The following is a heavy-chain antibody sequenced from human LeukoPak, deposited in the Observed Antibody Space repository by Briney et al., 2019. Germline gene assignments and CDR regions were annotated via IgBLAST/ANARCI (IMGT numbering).Heavy chain of an antibody. CDR1: GGSISSSSYY. CDR3: ADIAVAGAFDY. V-gene: IGHV4-39*01. Sequence: SETLSLTCTVSGGSISSSSYYWGWIRQPPGKGLEWIRSIYYSGSTYYNPSLKSRVTISVDTSKNQFSLKLSSVTAADTAVYYCADIAVAGAFDYWGQGTLVTVSS. D-gene: IGHD6-19*01. CDR2: IYYSGST. J-gene: IGHJ4*02.